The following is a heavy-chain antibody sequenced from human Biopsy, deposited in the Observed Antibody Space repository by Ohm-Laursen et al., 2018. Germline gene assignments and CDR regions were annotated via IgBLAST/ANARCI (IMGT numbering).Heavy chain of an antibody. CDR2: MWSDGINK. D-gene: IGHD3-9*01. CDR3: ARDDDTTGHYMILNH. Sequence: SLRLSCTVSGFAFSYYGLHWVRQAPGKGLQWVAVMWSDGINKNYADSVKGRLTVSRDNSNNVLYLQMSSLRDEDSAVYYCARDDDTTGHYMILNHWGQGTLVTVSS. J-gene: IGHJ5*02. V-gene: IGHV3-33*01. CDR1: GFAFSYYG.